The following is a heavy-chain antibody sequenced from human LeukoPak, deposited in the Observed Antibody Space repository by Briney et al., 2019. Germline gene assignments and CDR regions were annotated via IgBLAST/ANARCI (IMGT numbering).Heavy chain of an antibody. CDR3: AKVRVVFNWNYAYYFDS. Sequence: GGSLRLSCAASGFTFSDYYMSWIRQAPGKGLEWVSYISSSGSTIYYADSVKGRFTISRDNAKNSLYLQMNSLRAEDTAVYYCAKVRVVFNWNYAYYFDSWGQGTLVTVSS. CDR1: GFTFSDYY. CDR2: ISSSGSTI. V-gene: IGHV3-11*04. D-gene: IGHD1-7*01. J-gene: IGHJ4*02.